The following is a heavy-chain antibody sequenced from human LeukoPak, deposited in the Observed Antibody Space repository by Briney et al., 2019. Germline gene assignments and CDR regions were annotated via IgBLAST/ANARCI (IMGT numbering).Heavy chain of an antibody. CDR3: AKISPPDDFWSGYYDY. V-gene: IGHV3-30-3*02. Sequence: GGSLRLSCAASGFTFSSYAMHWVRQAPGKGLEWVAVISNDGSIKYHADSVKGRFTISRDNSKNTLYLQMNSLRAEDTAVYYCAKISPPDDFWSGYYDYWGQGTLVTVSS. CDR1: GFTFSSYA. J-gene: IGHJ4*02. D-gene: IGHD3-3*01. CDR2: ISNDGSIK.